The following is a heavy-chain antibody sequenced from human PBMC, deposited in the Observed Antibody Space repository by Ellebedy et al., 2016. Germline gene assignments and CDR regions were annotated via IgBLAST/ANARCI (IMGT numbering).Heavy chain of an antibody. D-gene: IGHD5-18*01. CDR1: GGSVSSAY. CDR2: IYYSGST. CDR3: ARGRDSYGFPPTDY. V-gene: IGHV4-59*02. Sequence: SETLSLTCNVSGGSVSSAYWSRIRRPPGKGLEWIGYIYYSGSTNYNPSLKSRVTISVDTSKNQFSLKLSSVTAADTAVYYCARGRDSYGFPPTDYWGQGTLVTVSS. J-gene: IGHJ4*02.